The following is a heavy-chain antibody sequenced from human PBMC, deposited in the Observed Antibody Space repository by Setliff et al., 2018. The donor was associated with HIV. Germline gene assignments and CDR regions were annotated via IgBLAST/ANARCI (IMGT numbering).Heavy chain of an antibody. CDR3: ARHERSIFGVTYSYYMDV. J-gene: IGHJ6*03. CDR1: GGSNSSSSYY. D-gene: IGHD3-3*01. Sequence: PSETLSLTCTVSGGSNSSSSYYWGWIRQPPGKGLEWIGSIYYSGSTYYNPSLKSRVTISVDTSKNQFSLKLSSVTAADTAVYYCARHERSIFGVTYSYYMDVWGKGTTVTVSS. CDR2: IYYSGST. V-gene: IGHV4-39*01.